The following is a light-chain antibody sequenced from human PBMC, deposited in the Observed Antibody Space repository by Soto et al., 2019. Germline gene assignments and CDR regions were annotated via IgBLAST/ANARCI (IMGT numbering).Light chain of an antibody. CDR1: QRITTY. CDR2: TAA. Sequence: IHMTQSPSSLSASVGDRVTITCRASQRITTYLNWYQQKPGKAPKLLISTAATLQGGVPSRFSGSGSGTDFTLTITTLQPEDFATYFCQQSYITPYTFGQGTKLEIK. J-gene: IGKJ2*01. V-gene: IGKV1-39*01. CDR3: QQSYITPYT.